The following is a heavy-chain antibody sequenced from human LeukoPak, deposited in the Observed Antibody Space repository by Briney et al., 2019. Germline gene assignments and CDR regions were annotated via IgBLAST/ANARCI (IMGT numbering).Heavy chain of an antibody. V-gene: IGHV3-43*01. J-gene: IGHJ4*02. CDR3: AKDSAYYDSSGDYFDS. D-gene: IGHD3-22*01. Sequence: PGGSLRLSCAASGFTFEDHTMHWVRQGPGKGLEWVSLISWDSSSIYYADSVKGRFTISRDDSKNTLYLQMSTLRSDDTAVYYCAKDSAYYDSSGDYFDSWGQGTLVTVSS. CDR1: GFTFEDHT. CDR2: ISWDSSSI.